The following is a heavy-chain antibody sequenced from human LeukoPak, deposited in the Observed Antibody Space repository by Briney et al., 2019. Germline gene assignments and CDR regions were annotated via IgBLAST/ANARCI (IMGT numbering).Heavy chain of an antibody. Sequence: GGSLRRSWAASGVTCDDCDMHWVRRAPGSGREGVSLSGGDGGTTSYADSLKGRFTISRDNSKTALYLQMNSLRTEDTALYYCAKARYCSGGSCDTIDYWGQGTLVTVSS. CDR3: AKARYCSGGSCDTIDY. D-gene: IGHD2-15*01. CDR1: GVTCDDCD. J-gene: IGHJ4*02. V-gene: IGHV3-43*02. CDR2: SGGDGGTT.